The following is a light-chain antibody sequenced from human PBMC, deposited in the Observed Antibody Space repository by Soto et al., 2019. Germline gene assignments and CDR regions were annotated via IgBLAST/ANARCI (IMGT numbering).Light chain of an antibody. CDR2: QVS. CDR1: SSDVGGYYY. J-gene: IGLJ3*02. Sequence: QSALTQPASVSGSPGQSITISCTGTSSDVGGYYYVSWYQHHPGKAPKLMIYQVSNRPSGVSNRFSGSKSGTSASLAISGLQAEDEADYYCQSYDSSLSAWVFGGGTQLTVL. CDR3: QSYDSSLSAWV. V-gene: IGLV2-14*01.